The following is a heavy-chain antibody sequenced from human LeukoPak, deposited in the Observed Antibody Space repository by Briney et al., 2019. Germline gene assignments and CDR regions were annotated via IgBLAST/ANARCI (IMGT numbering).Heavy chain of an antibody. CDR3: ARPAYYDFWSGRGWFDP. CDR1: GGSISSGSYY. Sequence: SETLSLTCTVSGGSISSGSYYWGWIRQPPGKGLEWIGSIYYSGSTYYNPSLKSRVTISVDTSKNQFSLKLSSVTAADTAVYYCARPAYYDFWSGRGWFDPWGQGTLVTVSS. J-gene: IGHJ5*02. D-gene: IGHD3-3*01. V-gene: IGHV4-39*01. CDR2: IYYSGST.